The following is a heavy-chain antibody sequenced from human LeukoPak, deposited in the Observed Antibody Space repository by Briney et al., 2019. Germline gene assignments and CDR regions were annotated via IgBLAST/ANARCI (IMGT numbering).Heavy chain of an antibody. CDR3: ARRGDSSSSRAFDI. D-gene: IGHD6-6*01. CDR1: GGSISSSSYY. V-gene: IGHV4-39*01. J-gene: IGHJ3*02. CDR2: IYYSGST. Sequence: PSETLSLTCTVSGGSISSSSYYWGWIRQPPGKGLEWIGSIYYSGSTYYNPSLKSRVTISVDTSKNQFSLKLSSVTAADTAVYYCARRGDSSSSRAFDIWGQGTMVTVSS.